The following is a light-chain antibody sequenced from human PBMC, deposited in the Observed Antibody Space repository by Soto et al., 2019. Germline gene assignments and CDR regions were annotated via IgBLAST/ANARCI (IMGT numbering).Light chain of an antibody. V-gene: IGLV2-11*01. Sequence: QSALTQPRSVSGSPGQSVTISCTGTSSDVGNYNYVSWYRQHPGKAPKLMIYDVAQRPSGVPDRFSGSKSGNTASLTISGLQGEDEADYYCCSYAGSYTWVFGGGTKLTVL. J-gene: IGLJ3*02. CDR1: SSDVGNYNY. CDR3: CSYAGSYTWV. CDR2: DVA.